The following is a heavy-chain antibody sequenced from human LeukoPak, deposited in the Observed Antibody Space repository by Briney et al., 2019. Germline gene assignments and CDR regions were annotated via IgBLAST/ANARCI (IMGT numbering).Heavy chain of an antibody. CDR2: INHSGST. CDR3: ARGSPNWNYAFFDY. V-gene: IGHV4-34*01. Sequence: SETLSLTCAVYGGSFSGYYWSWIRQPSGKGLEWVGEINHSGSTNYNPSLKSRVTISVDTSKNQFSLKLSSVTAADTAVYYCARGSPNWNYAFFDYWGQGTLVTVSS. J-gene: IGHJ4*02. CDR1: GGSFSGYY. D-gene: IGHD1-7*01.